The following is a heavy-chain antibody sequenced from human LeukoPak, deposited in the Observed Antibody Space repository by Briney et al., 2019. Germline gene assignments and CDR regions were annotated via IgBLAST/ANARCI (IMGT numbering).Heavy chain of an antibody. CDR1: GFTFSSYA. D-gene: IGHD3-22*01. Sequence: RGSLRLSCAASGFTFSSYAMSWVRQAPGKGLEWVSAISGSGGSTYYADSVKGRFTISRDNSKNTLYLQMNSLRAEDTAVYYCAKGQYYYDSSGYYLDYFDYWGQGTLVTVSS. CDR3: AKGQYYYDSSGYYLDYFDY. J-gene: IGHJ4*02. CDR2: ISGSGGST. V-gene: IGHV3-23*01.